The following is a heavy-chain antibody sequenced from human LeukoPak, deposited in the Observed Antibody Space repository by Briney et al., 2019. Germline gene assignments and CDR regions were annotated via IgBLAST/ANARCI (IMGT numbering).Heavy chain of an antibody. CDR1: GFTFDDYG. CDR3: ARDHYGYVWGSYRTKIFDYY. Sequence: GWSLRLSCAASGFTFDDYGMSWVRQAPGKGLELVSGINWNGGSTGYADSVNGRFTISRDNAKNSLYLQMNSLRAEDTALYYCARDHYGYVWGSYRTKIFDYYWGQGTLVTVSS. J-gene: IGHJ4*02. CDR2: INWNGGST. V-gene: IGHV3-20*04. D-gene: IGHD3-16*02.